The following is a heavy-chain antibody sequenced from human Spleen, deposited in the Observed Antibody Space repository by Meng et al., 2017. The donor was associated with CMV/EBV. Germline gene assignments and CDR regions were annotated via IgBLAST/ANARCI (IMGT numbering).Heavy chain of an antibody. CDR3: ARGVGVTVESGDY. D-gene: IGHD1-26*01. V-gene: IGHV3-48*02. CDR1: GFTFSSYS. J-gene: IGHJ4*02. Sequence: GGSLRLSCAASGFTFSSYSMNWVRQAPGKGLEWVSYISSKSRTIHYADSVKGRFTISRDNAKNSLYLQMNSLRDEDTAVYFCARGVGVTVESGDYWGQGTLVTVSS. CDR2: ISSKSRTI.